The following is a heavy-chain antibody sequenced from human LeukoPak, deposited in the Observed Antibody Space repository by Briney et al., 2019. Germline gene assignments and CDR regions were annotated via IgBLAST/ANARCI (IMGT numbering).Heavy chain of an antibody. CDR3: AGEDNSSGYRPFDI. Sequence: ASVTVSCKASGYTFTGYYIHWVRQAPGQGLEWMGRINPNNGGTNYAQKFQGRVSMTRDMSMSTAYMELSRLRSDDTAVYYCAGEDNSSGYRPFDIWGQGTMVTVPS. CDR2: INPNNGGT. CDR1: GYTFTGYY. V-gene: IGHV1-2*06. D-gene: IGHD3-22*01. J-gene: IGHJ3*02.